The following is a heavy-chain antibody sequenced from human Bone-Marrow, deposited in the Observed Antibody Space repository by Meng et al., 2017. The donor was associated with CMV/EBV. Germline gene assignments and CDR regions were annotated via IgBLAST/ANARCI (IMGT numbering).Heavy chain of an antibody. CDR3: ARTVINHTYSSGYL. CDR1: GGSISSSSYY. D-gene: IGHD3-22*01. V-gene: IGHV4-39*01. J-gene: IGHJ5*02. Sequence: SETLSLTCTVSGGSISSSSYYWGWIRQPPGKGLEWIGSIYYSGSTYYNPSLKSRVTISVDTSKNQFSLKLSSVTAADTAVYYCARTVINHTYSSGYLCGQGTLVTVSS. CDR2: IYYSGST.